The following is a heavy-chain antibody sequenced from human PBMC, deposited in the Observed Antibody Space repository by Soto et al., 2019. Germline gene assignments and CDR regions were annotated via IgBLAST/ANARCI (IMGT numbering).Heavy chain of an antibody. CDR3: AGKDSDAFDI. CDR2: ISGSGGST. Sequence: GGSLRLSCAASGFTFSSYGMNWVRQAPGKGLEWVSAISGSGGSTYYADSVKGRFTISRDNSKNTLYLQMNSLRAEDTAVYYCAGKDSDAFDIWGQGTMVTVSS. CDR1: GFTFSSYG. V-gene: IGHV3-23*01. D-gene: IGHD2-15*01. J-gene: IGHJ3*02.